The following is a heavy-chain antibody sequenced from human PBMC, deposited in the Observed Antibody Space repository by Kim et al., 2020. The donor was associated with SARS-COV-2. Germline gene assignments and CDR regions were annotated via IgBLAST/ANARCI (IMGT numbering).Heavy chain of an antibody. J-gene: IGHJ4*02. CDR3: ARRSEILWFGGLLSSYFDY. CDR2: IYYSGST. Sequence: SETLSLTCTVSGGSISSSSYYWGWIRQPQGKGLEWIGSIYYSGSTYYNPSLKSRVTISVDTSKNQFSLKLSSVTAADTAVYYCARRSEILWFGGLLSSYFDYWGQGTLLTVSS. CDR1: GGSISSSSYY. D-gene: IGHD3-10*01. V-gene: IGHV4-39*01.